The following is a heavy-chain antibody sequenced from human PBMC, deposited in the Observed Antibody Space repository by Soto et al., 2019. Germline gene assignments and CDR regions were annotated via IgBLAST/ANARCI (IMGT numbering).Heavy chain of an antibody. Sequence: QVQLVQSGAEVKKPGSSVKVSCKASGGTFGSYAISWVRQAPGQGLEWMGGIIPIPGTANYAQKFQGRVTLAADESTSTAYLELSSLRPEDTAVYYCARSQGSSTSLEIYYYYYYGMDVWGQGTTVTVSS. J-gene: IGHJ6*02. D-gene: IGHD2-2*01. CDR2: IIPIPGTA. V-gene: IGHV1-69*01. CDR3: ARSQGSSTSLEIYYYYYYGMDV. CDR1: GGTFGSYA.